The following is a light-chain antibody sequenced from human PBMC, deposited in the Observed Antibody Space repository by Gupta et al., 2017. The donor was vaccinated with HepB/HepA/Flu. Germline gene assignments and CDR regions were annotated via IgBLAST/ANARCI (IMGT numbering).Light chain of an antibody. CDR3: CSYAGIYTLYV. Sequence: QSALTQPRSVSGSPGQSVTISCTGTSGDVGGYKFVSWYQQHPGKAPKVMIYDVTKRPSGVPDRFSGSKSGNTASLTISGLQAEDEADYYCCSYAGIYTLYVFGTGTKVTVL. CDR1: SGDVGGYKF. CDR2: DVT. J-gene: IGLJ1*01. V-gene: IGLV2-11*01.